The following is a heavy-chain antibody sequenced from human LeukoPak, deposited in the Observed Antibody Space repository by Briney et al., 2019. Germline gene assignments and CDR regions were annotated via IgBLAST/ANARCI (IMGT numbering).Heavy chain of an antibody. J-gene: IGHJ6*04. CDR3: ARVTGFGELLPYYYGMDV. D-gene: IGHD3-10*01. CDR2: INHSGST. V-gene: IGHV4-34*01. Sequence: SETLSLTCAVYGGSFSGYYWSWIRQPPGKGLEWIWEINHSGSTNYNPSLKSRVTISVDTSKNQFSLKLSPVTAADTAVYYCARVTGFGELLPYYYGMDVWGKGTTVTVSS. CDR1: GGSFSGYY.